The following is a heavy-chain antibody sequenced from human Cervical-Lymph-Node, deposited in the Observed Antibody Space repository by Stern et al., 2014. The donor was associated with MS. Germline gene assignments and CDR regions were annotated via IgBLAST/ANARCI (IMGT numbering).Heavy chain of an antibody. D-gene: IGHD3-3*01. Sequence: QVTLRESGPTLVKPTQTLTLTCTFSGFSFTSSRMGVGWIRQPPGKALEWLAIIYWDDDTRYSPSLKTRLTSTKDNSKSQVVLRLTNMAPEDTGTYYCARTDYSLLSGYSHFDYCGQGAPVTVSS. J-gene: IGHJ4*02. V-gene: IGHV2-5*02. CDR2: IYWDDDT. CDR3: ARTDYSLLSGYSHFDY. CDR1: GFSFTSSRMG.